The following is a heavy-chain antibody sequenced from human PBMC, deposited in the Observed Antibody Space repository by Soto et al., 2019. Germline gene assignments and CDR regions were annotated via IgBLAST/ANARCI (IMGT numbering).Heavy chain of an antibody. D-gene: IGHD6-19*01. CDR3: ARVVSGWYVVDY. CDR2: IYYSGST. Sequence: SETLSLTCTVSGGSISSYYWSWIRQPPGKGLEWIGYIYYSGSTNYNPSLKSRVTISVDTSKNQFSLKLSSVTAADTAVYYCARVVSGWYVVDYWGQGTLVTVS. CDR1: GGSISSYY. J-gene: IGHJ4*02. V-gene: IGHV4-59*01.